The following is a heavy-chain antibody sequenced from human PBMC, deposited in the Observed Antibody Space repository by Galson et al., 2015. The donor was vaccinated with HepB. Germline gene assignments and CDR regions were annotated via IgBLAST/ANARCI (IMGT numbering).Heavy chain of an antibody. V-gene: IGHV3-23*01. CDR3: AKMMGSGRYYNLPDY. D-gene: IGHD3-10*01. Sequence: SLRLSCAASGFTFSAYAMSWVRQAPGEGMEWVSTVSDSGSHTYYADSVQGRFTISRDNPKNTLYLQMNSLRVDDTAVYFCAKMMGSGRYYNLPDYWGQGTLVTVSS. CDR1: GFTFSAYA. J-gene: IGHJ4*02. CDR2: VSDSGSHT.